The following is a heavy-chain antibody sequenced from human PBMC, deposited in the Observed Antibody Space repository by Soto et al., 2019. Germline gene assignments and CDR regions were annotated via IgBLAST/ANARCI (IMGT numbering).Heavy chain of an antibody. CDR1: GYTFTSYY. V-gene: IGHV1-46*01. J-gene: IGHJ4*02. CDR2: INPSGGST. CDR3: ARGHYDFWSGYFATIGF. Sequence: VASVKVSCKASGYTFTSYYMHWVRQAPGQGLEWMGIINPSGGSTSYAQKFQGRVTMTRDTSTSTVYMELSSLRSEDTAVYYCARGHYDFWSGYFATIGFWGQGTLVTVSS. D-gene: IGHD3-3*01.